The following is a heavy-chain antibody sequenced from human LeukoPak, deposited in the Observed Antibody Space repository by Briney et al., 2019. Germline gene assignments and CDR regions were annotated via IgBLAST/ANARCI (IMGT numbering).Heavy chain of an antibody. CDR3: ARHSTTVTTDY. CDR1: GFTFSTSW. Sequence: PGGSPRLSCAASGFTFSTSWMNWVRQAPGKGLEWVAIINQDGSEKYYVDSVKGRFTISRDNAKNSLDLQMNSLRAEDTAVYYCARHSTTVTTDYWGQGTLVTVSS. J-gene: IGHJ4*02. D-gene: IGHD4-17*01. V-gene: IGHV3-7*05. CDR2: INQDGSEK.